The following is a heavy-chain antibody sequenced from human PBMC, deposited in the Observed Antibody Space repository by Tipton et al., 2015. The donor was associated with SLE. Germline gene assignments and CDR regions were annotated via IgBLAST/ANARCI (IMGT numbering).Heavy chain of an antibody. Sequence: TLSLTCAVSGGSINSGDFSWTWIRQPPGKGLEWIGYFFHSGNAYYNPSLKSRVTISLDMSRNQFSLRLNSVTAADTAPYYCARGEADVFDIWGQGTVVSVSS. V-gene: IGHV4-30-2*01. CDR2: FFHSGNA. J-gene: IGHJ3*02. CDR1: GGSINSGDFS. CDR3: ARGEADVFDI.